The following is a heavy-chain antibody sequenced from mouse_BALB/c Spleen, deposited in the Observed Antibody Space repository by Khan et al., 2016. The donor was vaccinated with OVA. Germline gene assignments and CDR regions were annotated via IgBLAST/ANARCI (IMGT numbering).Heavy chain of an antibody. V-gene: IGHV14-3*02. CDR1: GFNIKDTY. CDR3: ATLYGNRCAY. Sequence: IQLVQSGAELMKPGASVMLSCTASGFNIKDTYMHWVKQRPEQGLERIGRIDPANGNTKYHPKFQGKATITADTASHPPYLHFSSLKSEDTALYYSATLYGNRCAYWGQGTMVTVSA. CDR2: IDPANGNT. J-gene: IGHJ3*01. D-gene: IGHD2-1*01.